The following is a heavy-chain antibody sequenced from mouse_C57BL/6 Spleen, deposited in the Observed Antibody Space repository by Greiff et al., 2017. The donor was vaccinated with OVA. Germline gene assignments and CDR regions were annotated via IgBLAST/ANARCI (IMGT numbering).Heavy chain of an antibody. D-gene: IGHD3-2*02. CDR3: TRVGDSSGYDAMDY. J-gene: IGHJ4*01. Sequence: LQESGAELVRPGASVTLSCKASGYTFTDYEMHWVKQTPVHGLEWIGAIDPETGGTAYNQKFKGKAILTADKSSSTAYMELRSLTSEDSAVYYCTRVGDSSGYDAMDYWGQGTSVTVSS. V-gene: IGHV1-15*01. CDR1: GYTFTDYE. CDR2: IDPETGGT.